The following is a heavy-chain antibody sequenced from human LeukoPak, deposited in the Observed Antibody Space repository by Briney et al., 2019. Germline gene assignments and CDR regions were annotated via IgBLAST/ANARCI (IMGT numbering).Heavy chain of an antibody. D-gene: IGHD2-15*01. J-gene: IGHJ5*02. CDR3: ARQEYCSGGSCYTWFDP. CDR2: IYPADSDI. CDR1: GYSINNYW. Sequence: GESLKISCEGSGYSINNYWIGWVRQMPGKGLEWMGIIYPADSDIRYSPSFQGQVTISADKSISTAYLQWSSLKASDAAMYYCARQEYCSGGSCYTWFDPWGQGTLVTVSS. V-gene: IGHV5-51*01.